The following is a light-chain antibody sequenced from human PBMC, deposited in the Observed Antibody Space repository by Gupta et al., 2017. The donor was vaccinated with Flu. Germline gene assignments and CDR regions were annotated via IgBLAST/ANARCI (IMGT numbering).Light chain of an antibody. Sequence: DIVLTQSSESLAVSMGARATINCKSSQSVLYSSNNKNFLAWYQQRPGQPPKLLIYWASTRQSGVPDRFSASGSGTDFTLTISSLQAEDVAVYYCQQYYTSRTFGQGTRVEIK. J-gene: IGKJ1*01. CDR1: QSVLYSSNNKNF. V-gene: IGKV4-1*01. CDR2: WAS. CDR3: QQYYTSRT.